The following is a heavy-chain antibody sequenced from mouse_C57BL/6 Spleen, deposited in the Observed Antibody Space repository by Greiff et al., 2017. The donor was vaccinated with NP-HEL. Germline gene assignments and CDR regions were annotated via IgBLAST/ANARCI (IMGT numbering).Heavy chain of an antibody. CDR3: ARGNWEGY. V-gene: IGHV1-59*01. CDR1: GYTFTSYW. CDR2: IDPSDSYT. D-gene: IGHD4-1*01. Sequence: VQLQQPGAELVRPGTSVKLSCKASGYTFTSYWMHWVKQRPGQGLEWIGVIDPSDSYTNYNQKFKGKATLTVDTSSSTAYMQLSSLTSEDSAVYYCARGNWEGYWGQGTTLTVSS. J-gene: IGHJ2*01.